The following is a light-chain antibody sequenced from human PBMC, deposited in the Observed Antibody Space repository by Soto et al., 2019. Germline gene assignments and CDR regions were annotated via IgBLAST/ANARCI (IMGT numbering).Light chain of an antibody. CDR1: SSDVGGYNY. Sequence: QSALTQPASVSGSPGQSITISCTGTSSDVGGYNYVSWYQQQSGKAPKLMIHEVSNRPSGVSNRFSGSKSGNTASLTISGLQAEEEADYYCSSYKSRRAYVFGTGTKVTVL. V-gene: IGLV2-14*01. J-gene: IGLJ1*01. CDR2: EVS. CDR3: SSYKSRRAYV.